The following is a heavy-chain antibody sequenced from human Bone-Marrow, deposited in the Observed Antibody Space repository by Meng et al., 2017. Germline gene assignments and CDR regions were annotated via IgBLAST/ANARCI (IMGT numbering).Heavy chain of an antibody. J-gene: IGHJ5*02. D-gene: IGHD3-10*01. CDR2: IYHSGST. V-gene: IGHV4-34*01. CDR1: GGSFSGCY. CDR3: ASIWFGGNWFDP. Sequence: VQLRRVGLGRLKPSKIRSLTWADYGGSFSGCYWSWIRHTLVKGLGWIREIYHSGSTNYNPSLRGRVTISVDTSKNHISLKLTSVTAADTAVYFCASIWFGGNWFDPWGQGTLVTVSS.